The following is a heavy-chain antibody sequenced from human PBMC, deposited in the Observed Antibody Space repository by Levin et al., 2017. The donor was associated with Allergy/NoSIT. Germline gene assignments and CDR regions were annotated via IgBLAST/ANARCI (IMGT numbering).Heavy chain of an antibody. CDR1: GFTFGDYA. Sequence: GGSLRLSCTASGFTFGDYAMSWVRQAPGKGLEWVGFIRSKAYGGTTEYAASVKGRFTISRDDSKSIAYLQMNSLKTEDTAVYYCTRVIAAAGLDYYYYGMDVWGQGTTVTVSS. V-gene: IGHV3-49*04. J-gene: IGHJ6*02. CDR2: IRSKAYGGTT. CDR3: TRVIAAAGLDYYYYGMDV. D-gene: IGHD6-13*01.